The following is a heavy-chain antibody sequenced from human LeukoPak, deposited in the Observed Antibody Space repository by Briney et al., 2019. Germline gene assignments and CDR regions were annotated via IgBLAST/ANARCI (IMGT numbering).Heavy chain of an antibody. J-gene: IGHJ4*02. CDR1: GFTFSSYA. CDR2: ISGSGGST. D-gene: IGHD1-26*01. CDR3: ARAWEVIYSGFDY. V-gene: IGHV3-23*01. Sequence: GGSLRLSCAASGFTFSSYAMSWVRQAPGKGLEWVSAISGSGGSTYYADSVKGRFTISRDNSKNTLYLQMNSLRAEDTAVYYCARAWEVIYSGFDYWGQGTLVTVSS.